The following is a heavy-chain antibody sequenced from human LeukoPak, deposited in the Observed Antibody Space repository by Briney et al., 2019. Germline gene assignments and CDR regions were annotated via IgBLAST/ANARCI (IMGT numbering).Heavy chain of an antibody. Sequence: ASVKVSCKASGYTFTSYDINWVRQATGQGLEWMGWMNPNSGNTGYAQKFQGRVIITRNTSISTAYMELSSLRSEDTAVYYCARGRYYGSGSYDDYWGQGTLVTVSS. CDR3: ARGRYYGSGSYDDY. CDR2: MNPNSGNT. CDR1: GYTFTSYD. D-gene: IGHD3-10*01. V-gene: IGHV1-8*03. J-gene: IGHJ4*02.